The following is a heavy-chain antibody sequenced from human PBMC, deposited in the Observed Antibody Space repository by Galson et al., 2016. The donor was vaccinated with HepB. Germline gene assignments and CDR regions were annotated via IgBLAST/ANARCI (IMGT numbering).Heavy chain of an antibody. J-gene: IGHJ3*02. CDR3: ASHYRDRDDGFDI. CDR1: GGSISGDY. D-gene: IGHD3-16*02. CDR2: IYYSGST. V-gene: IGHV4-59*08. Sequence: ETLSLTCIVSGGSISGDYWSWIRQSPGKGLEWIGYIYYSGSTHYNPSLKSRVSISVDTSKNQFSLRLSSVTAADTAVYYCASHYRDRDDGFDIWGQGTMVTVSS.